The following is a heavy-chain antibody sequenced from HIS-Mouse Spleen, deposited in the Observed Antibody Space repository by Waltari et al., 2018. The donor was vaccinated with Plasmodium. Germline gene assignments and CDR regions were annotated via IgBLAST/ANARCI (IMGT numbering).Heavy chain of an antibody. CDR3: ARGMKSSSSAFDI. CDR2: IYSGGST. Sequence: EVQLVASGGGLIQPGGSLRLSCAASGFTLSSNYMSWVRQAPGKGVEWVSVIYSGGSTYYADSVKGRFTISRDNSKNTLYLQMNSLRAEDTAVYYCARGMKSSSSAFDIWGQGTMVTVSS. J-gene: IGHJ3*02. CDR1: GFTLSSNY. D-gene: IGHD6-6*01. V-gene: IGHV3-53*01.